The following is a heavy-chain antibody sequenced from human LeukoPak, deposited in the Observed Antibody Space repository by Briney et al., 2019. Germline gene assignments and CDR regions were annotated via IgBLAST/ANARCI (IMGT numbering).Heavy chain of an antibody. Sequence: PGGSLRLSCAASGFTFSSYAMSWVRQAPGKGLEWVSAISGSGGSSYYADSVKGRFTISRDNSKNTLYLQMNSLRAEDTAVYYCAKYRTAPNWFDPWGQGTLVTVSS. CDR3: AKYRTAPNWFDP. J-gene: IGHJ5*02. CDR1: GFTFSSYA. CDR2: ISGSGGSS. D-gene: IGHD2-21*02. V-gene: IGHV3-23*01.